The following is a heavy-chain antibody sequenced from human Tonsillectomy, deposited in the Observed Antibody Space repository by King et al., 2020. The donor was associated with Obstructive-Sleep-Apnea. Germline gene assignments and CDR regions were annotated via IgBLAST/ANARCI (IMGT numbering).Heavy chain of an antibody. CDR3: ARDGLDYDVLTGLP. D-gene: IGHD3-9*01. Sequence: VQLVESGGGLVQPGGSLRLSCAASRFTFSSYSMNWVRQAPGKGLEWVSYISSNNITIYYADSVKGRFTISRDNAKNSLYLQMTSLRAEDTAGYFCARDGLDYDVLTGLPWGQGTLVTVSS. J-gene: IGHJ5*02. CDR1: RFTFSSYS. V-gene: IGHV3-48*04. CDR2: ISSNNITI.